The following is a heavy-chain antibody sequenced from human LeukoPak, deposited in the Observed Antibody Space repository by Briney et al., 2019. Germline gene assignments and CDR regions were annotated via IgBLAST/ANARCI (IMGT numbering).Heavy chain of an antibody. CDR1: GYTFTSYA. CDR3: ARVRRCSGGSCYSAAFDY. CDR2: INAGNGNT. D-gene: IGHD2-15*01. V-gene: IGHV1-3*01. J-gene: IGHJ4*02. Sequence: ASVKVSCKASGYTFTSYAMHWVRQAPGQRLEWMGWINAGNGNTKYSQKFQGRVTITRDTFASTAYMELSSLRSEDTAVYYCARVRRCSGGSCYSAAFDYWGQGTLVTVSS.